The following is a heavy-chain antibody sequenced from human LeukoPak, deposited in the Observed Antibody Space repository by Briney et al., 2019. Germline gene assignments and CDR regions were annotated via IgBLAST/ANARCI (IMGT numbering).Heavy chain of an antibody. CDR2: INQDGSKK. D-gene: IGHD3-16*01. V-gene: IGHV3-7*01. J-gene: IGHJ4*02. Sequence: GGSLRLSCAASGFTFSRDWMSWVRQAPGKRLEWVANINQDGSKKNYVDYAKCRFTISRDNANNSVYLQMNSLRHENTAVYYCARDPNSVAGVNFDYWGQGSLVTVSS. CDR3: ARDPNSVAGVNFDY. CDR1: GFTFSRDW.